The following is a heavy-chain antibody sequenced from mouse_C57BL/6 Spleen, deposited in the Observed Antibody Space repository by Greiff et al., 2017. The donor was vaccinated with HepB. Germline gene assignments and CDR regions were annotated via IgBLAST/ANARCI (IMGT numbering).Heavy chain of an antibody. Sequence: VQLQQSGPELVKPGASVKISCKASGYTFTDYYMNWVKQSHGKSLEWIGDINPNNGGTSYNQKFKGKATLTVDKSSSTAYMELRSLTSEDSAVYYCARKGSSGTDYFDYWGQGTTLTVSS. V-gene: IGHV1-26*01. CDR1: GYTFTDYY. J-gene: IGHJ2*01. D-gene: IGHD3-2*02. CDR2: INPNNGGT. CDR3: ARKGSSGTDYFDY.